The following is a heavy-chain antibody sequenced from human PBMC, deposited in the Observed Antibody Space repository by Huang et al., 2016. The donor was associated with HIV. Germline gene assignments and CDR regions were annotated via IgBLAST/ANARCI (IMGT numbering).Heavy chain of an antibody. V-gene: IGHV4-59*11. D-gene: IGHD2-15*01. CDR3: ARDRRHCSGGSCYYSDY. CDR2: IYYSGVS. J-gene: IGHJ4*01. Sequence: QVQLQESGPGLVKPSETLSLTCSVSGGSISSHYWSWIRQPPGKGLEWIWSIYYSGVSNDSPSLKSRVFISVDTSRNQFALKLSSVTAADTAVYYCARDRRHCSGGSCYYSDYWGHGTLVTVSS. CDR1: GGSISSHY.